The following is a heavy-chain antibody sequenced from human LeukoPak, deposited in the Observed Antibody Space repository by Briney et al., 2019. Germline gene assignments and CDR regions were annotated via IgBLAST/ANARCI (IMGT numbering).Heavy chain of an antibody. CDR1: GYTFTSYD. D-gene: IGHD2-15*01. CDR3: ARGAIVVVVAAYHYNYDY. V-gene: IGHV1-8*03. J-gene: IGHJ4*02. CDR2: MNPNSGNT. Sequence: GASVKVSCKASGYTFTSYDINWVRQATGQGLEWMGWMNPNSGNTGYAQKFQGRVTITRNTSISTAYLELSSLRSEDTAVYYCARGAIVVVVAAYHYNYDYWGQGTLVTVSS.